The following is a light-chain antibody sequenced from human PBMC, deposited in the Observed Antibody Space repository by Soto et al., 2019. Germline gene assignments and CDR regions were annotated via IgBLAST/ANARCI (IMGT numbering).Light chain of an antibody. CDR1: SSDVGGYNY. V-gene: IGLV2-14*03. CDR3: SSYTSSSIVV. J-gene: IGLJ2*01. Sequence: QSALTQPASVSGSPGQSITISCTGTSSDVGGYNYVSWYQQHPGKAPKVMIYDVSNRPSGVSNRFSGSKSGNTASLTISGLQAEDEAAYYCSSYTSSSIVVFGGGTKVTVL. CDR2: DVS.